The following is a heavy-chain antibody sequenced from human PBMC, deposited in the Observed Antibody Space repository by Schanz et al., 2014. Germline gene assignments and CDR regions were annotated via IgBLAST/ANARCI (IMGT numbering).Heavy chain of an antibody. J-gene: IGHJ3*02. CDR1: GYTFPSYG. CDR2: INVYNGDT. V-gene: IGHV1-18*04. Sequence: QVQLVQSGSEVKKPGASVKVSCKASGYTFPSYGISWVRQAPGQGLEWMGWINVYNGDTKFAKTFQDRVTLTTDTTTSTVYMELRRLRSDDTDVYYCARNIIATARAYDIWGQGTMVTVSS. CDR3: ARNIIATARAYDI. D-gene: IGHD6-13*01.